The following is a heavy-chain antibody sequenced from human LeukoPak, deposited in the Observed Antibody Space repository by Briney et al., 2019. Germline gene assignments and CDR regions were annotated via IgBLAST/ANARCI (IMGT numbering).Heavy chain of an antibody. V-gene: IGHV4-4*07. CDR2: IYTSGST. Sequence: SETLSLTCTVSGGSISSYYWSWIRQPAGRGLEWIGRIYTSGSTNYNPSLKSRVTMSVDTSKNQFSLKLSSVTAADTAVYYCARGNGDYDDAEYFQHWGQGSLVTVSP. D-gene: IGHD4-17*01. J-gene: IGHJ1*01. CDR3: ARGNGDYDDAEYFQH. CDR1: GGSISSYY.